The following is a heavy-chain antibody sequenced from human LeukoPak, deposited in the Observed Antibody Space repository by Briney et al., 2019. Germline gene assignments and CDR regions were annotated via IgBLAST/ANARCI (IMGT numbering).Heavy chain of an antibody. CDR3: ASSPIYCGGDCFDY. D-gene: IGHD2-21*01. Sequence: PGGSLRLSCAASGFTFSSYWMSWVRQAPGKGLEWVANIKQDGSEKYYVDSVKGRFTISRDNAKNSLYLQMNSLRAEDTAVYYCASSPIYCGGDCFDYWGQGTLVTVSS. CDR2: IKQDGSEK. CDR1: GFTFSSYW. J-gene: IGHJ4*02. V-gene: IGHV3-7*01.